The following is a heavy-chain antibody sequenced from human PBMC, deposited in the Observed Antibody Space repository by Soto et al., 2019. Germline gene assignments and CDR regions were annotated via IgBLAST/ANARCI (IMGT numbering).Heavy chain of an antibody. CDR1: GGSISSSSYY. CDR2: IYYSGST. Sequence: SETLSLTCPVSGGSISSSSYYWGWIRQPPGKGLEWIGSIYYSGSTYYNPSLKSRVTISVDTSKNQFSLKLSSVTAADTAVYYCASQAAAGHLDYWGQGTLVTVSS. D-gene: IGHD6-13*01. CDR3: ASQAAAGHLDY. V-gene: IGHV4-39*01. J-gene: IGHJ4*02.